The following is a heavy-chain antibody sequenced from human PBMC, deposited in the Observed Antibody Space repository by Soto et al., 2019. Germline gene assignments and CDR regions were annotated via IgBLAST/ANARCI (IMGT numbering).Heavy chain of an antibody. Sequence: QVQLVQSGAEVKKPGSSVKVSCKASGGTFSSYAISWVRQAPGQGLEWMGGLIPIFGTANYAQKFQGRVTITADESTSTAYMELSSLRSEDTAVYYCARDRGAGYCSGGSCYYFDYWGQGTLVTVSS. V-gene: IGHV1-69*01. D-gene: IGHD2-15*01. CDR2: LIPIFGTA. CDR3: ARDRGAGYCSGGSCYYFDY. CDR1: GGTFSSYA. J-gene: IGHJ4*02.